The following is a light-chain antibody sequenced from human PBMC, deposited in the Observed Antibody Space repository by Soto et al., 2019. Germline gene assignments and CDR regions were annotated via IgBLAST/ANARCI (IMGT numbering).Light chain of an antibody. CDR1: SSDVGGYNY. V-gene: IGLV2-14*01. CDR2: DVS. Sequence: QSVLTQPASVSGSPEQSITISCTGTSSDVGGYNYVSWYQQHPGKAPKLMIYDVSNRPSGVSNRFSGSKSGNTASLTISGLQAEDEADYSCNSYTSSSTYVFGTGTKVTVL. CDR3: NSYTSSSTYV. J-gene: IGLJ1*01.